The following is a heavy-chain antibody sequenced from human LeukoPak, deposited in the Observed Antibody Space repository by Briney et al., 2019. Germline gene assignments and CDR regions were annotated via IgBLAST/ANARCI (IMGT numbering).Heavy chain of an antibody. CDR2: IIPIFGTA. J-gene: IGHJ4*02. V-gene: IGHV1-69*06. D-gene: IGHD3-22*01. CDR3: TSGDSSGYYYGFGY. CDR1: GYTFTSYG. Sequence: SVKVSCKASGYTFTSYGISWVRQAPGQGLEWMGGIIPIFGTANYAQKFQGRVTITADKSTSTAYMELSSLRSEDTAVYYCTSGDSSGYYYGFGYWGQGTLVTVSS.